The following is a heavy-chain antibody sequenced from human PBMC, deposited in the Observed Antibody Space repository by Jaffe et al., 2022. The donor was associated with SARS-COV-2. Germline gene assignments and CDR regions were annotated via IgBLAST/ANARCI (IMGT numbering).Heavy chain of an antibody. Sequence: QVQLVQSGAEVKKPGASVKVSCKASGYTFTSYDINWVRQATGQGLEWMGWMNPNSGDTGYAQKFQDRVIMTRNTSITTAYMELSSLRSEDTAVYYCARGRDHYEGSDFAIPNYWGQGTLVTVSS. V-gene: IGHV1-8*01. J-gene: IGHJ4*02. D-gene: IGHD2-21*01. CDR3: ARGRDHYEGSDFAIPNY. CDR2: MNPNSGDT. CDR1: GYTFTSYD.